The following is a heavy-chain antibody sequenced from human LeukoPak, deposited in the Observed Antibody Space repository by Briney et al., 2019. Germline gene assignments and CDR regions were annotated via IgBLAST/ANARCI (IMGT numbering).Heavy chain of an antibody. J-gene: IGHJ4*02. V-gene: IGHV3-64D*06. CDR2: ISSNGGST. CDR3: VKVPN. Sequence: GGSLRLSCSASGFTFNTYALHWVRQAPGKGLEYVSVISSNGGSTYYADSVKGRFTISRDNSKNTLFLQMSSLRAEDTAVYYCVKVPNWGQGTLDTVSS. CDR1: GFTFNTYA.